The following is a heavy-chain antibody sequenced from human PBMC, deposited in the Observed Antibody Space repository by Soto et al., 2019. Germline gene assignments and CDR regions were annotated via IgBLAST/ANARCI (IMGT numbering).Heavy chain of an antibody. CDR3: GGGHRGPVKPRMVK. D-gene: IGHD2-15*01. J-gene: IGHJ4*02. CDR2: ISSSSTYI. CDR1: GFTFSSYS. V-gene: IGHV3-21*01. Sequence: PGGSLRLSCVASGFTFSSYSMNWVRQAPGKGLEWVSSISSSSTYIYYADSLKGRFTISRDNAKDSLYLHMNSLRAEDTAVYYWGGGHRGPVKPRMVKGGQEALLT.